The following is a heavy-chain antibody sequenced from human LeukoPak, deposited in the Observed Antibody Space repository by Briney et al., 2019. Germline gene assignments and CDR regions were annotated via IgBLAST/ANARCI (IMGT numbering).Heavy chain of an antibody. V-gene: IGHV1-69*02. CDR2: MIPILGIA. D-gene: IGHD6-13*01. J-gene: IGHJ5*02. CDR1: GGTFSSYT. Sequence: VASVKVSCKASGGTFSSYTISWVRQAPGQGLEWMGRMIPILGIANYAQKFQGRVTITADKSTSTAYMELSSLRSEDTAMYYCARGGNIAAAGSRNWFDPWGQGTLVTVSS. CDR3: ARGGNIAAAGSRNWFDP.